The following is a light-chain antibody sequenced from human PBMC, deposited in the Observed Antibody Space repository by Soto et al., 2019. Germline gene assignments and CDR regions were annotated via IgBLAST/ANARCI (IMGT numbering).Light chain of an antibody. V-gene: IGLV1-47*01. J-gene: IGLJ2*01. CDR3: AAWDDSPSAPLGGVV. CDR1: SSNIGSNY. Sequence: QSVLTQPPSASGTPGQRVTISCSGSSSNIGSNYVYWYQQLPGTAPKLLIYRNNQRPSGVPDRFSGSKSGTSASLAISGLRSEDEADYYCAAWDDSPSAPLGGVVFGGGTQLTVL. CDR2: RNN.